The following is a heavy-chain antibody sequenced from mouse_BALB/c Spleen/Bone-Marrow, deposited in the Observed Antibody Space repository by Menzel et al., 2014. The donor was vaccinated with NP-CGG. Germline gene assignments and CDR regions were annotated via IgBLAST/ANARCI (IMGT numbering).Heavy chain of an antibody. Sequence: QVQLQQSGPELVKPGASVKMSCKASGYSFTSYYIHWVKQRPGQGLEWIGWIYPGDGSSKYNEKFKGKTTLTADKSSNTVYMLISSLTSEDSAIYFCARGSSFSYWYSDVWGAGTTVTVSS. CDR3: ARGSSFSYWYSDV. V-gene: IGHV1S56*01. CDR2: IYPGDGSS. J-gene: IGHJ1*01. CDR1: GYSFTSYY. D-gene: IGHD1-1*01.